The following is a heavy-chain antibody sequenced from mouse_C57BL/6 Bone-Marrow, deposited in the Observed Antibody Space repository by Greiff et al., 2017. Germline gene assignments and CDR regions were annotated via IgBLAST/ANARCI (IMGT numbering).Heavy chain of an antibody. J-gene: IGHJ3*01. V-gene: IGHV3-6*01. D-gene: IGHD1-1*01. CDR3: ARGAYYAPFAY. CDR1: GYSITSGYY. Sequence: EVQLQESGPGLVKPSQSLSLTCSVTGYSITSGYYWNWIRQFPGNKLEWMGYISYDGSNNYNPSLKNRISITRDTSKNQFFLKMNSVTTEDTATYYCARGAYYAPFAYWGQGTLVTVSA. CDR2: ISYDGSN.